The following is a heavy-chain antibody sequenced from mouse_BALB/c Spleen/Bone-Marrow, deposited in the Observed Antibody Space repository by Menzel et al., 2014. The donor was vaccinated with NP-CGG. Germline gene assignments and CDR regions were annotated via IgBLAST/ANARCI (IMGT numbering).Heavy chain of an antibody. J-gene: IGHJ3*01. CDR2: SRNKAKYYTT. V-gene: IGHV7-1*02. CDR3: ARDVGYGNYFVY. D-gene: IGHD2-10*02. CDR1: GFTFSDSY. Sequence: EVQLVESGGGLVQPGDSLRLSCATSGFTFSDSYMEWVRQPPGKRLEWIAASRNKAKYYTTEYSASVKGRFIVSRDTSQSFLYLQMNALRAEDTAIYYCARDVGYGNYFVYWGQGTLVTVSA.